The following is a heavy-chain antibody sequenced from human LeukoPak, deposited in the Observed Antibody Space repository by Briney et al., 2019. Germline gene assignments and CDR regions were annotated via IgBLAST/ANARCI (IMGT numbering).Heavy chain of an antibody. CDR2: ISGSGGST. Sequence: GGSLRLSCAASGFSAVSGFSFSSYAMTWVRQAPGKGLEWVSAISGSGGSTYYADSVKGRFTISRDNSKNTLYLQMNSLRAEDTAVYYCAKYIVSGWYFDYWGQGTLVTVSS. D-gene: IGHD6-19*01. V-gene: IGHV3-23*01. CDR1: GFSAVSGFSFSSYA. J-gene: IGHJ4*02. CDR3: AKYIVSGWYFDY.